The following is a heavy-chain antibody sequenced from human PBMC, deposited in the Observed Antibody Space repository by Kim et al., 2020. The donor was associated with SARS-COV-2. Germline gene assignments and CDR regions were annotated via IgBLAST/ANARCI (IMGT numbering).Heavy chain of an antibody. CDR1: GFTFSSYG. D-gene: IGHD3-22*01. J-gene: IGHJ5*02. CDR2: ISYDGSNK. Sequence: GGSLRLSCAASGFTFSSYGMHWVRQAPGKGLEWVAVISYDGSNKYYADSVKGRFTISRDNSKNTLYLQMNSLRAEDTAVYYCARDAYYYDSSGYQTWGQGTLVTVSS. CDR3: ARDAYYYDSSGYQT. V-gene: IGHV3-33*05.